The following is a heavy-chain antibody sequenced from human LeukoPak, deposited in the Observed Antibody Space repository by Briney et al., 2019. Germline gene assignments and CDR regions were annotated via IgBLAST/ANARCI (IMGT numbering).Heavy chain of an antibody. CDR2: IIPILGIA. CDR3: ARDWEYYYDSSGYYPF. D-gene: IGHD3-22*01. J-gene: IGHJ4*02. Sequence: ASVKVSCKASGGTFSSYAISWVRQAPGQGLEWMGRIIPILGIANYAQKLQGRVTMTTDTSTSTAYMELRSLRSDDTAVYYCARDWEYYYDSSGYYPFWGQGTLVTVSS. CDR1: GGTFSSYA. V-gene: IGHV1-69*04.